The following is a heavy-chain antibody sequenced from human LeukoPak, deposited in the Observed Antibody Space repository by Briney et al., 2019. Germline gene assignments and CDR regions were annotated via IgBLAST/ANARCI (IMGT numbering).Heavy chain of an antibody. V-gene: IGHV3-30*18. CDR1: GFTFSSYG. CDR2: ISYDGSNK. Sequence: GGSLRLSCAASGFTFSSYGMHWVRQAPGKGLEWVAVISYDGSNKYYADSVKGRFTISRDNSKNTLYLQMNSLRAEDTAVYYCAKEHVWFGELEYYGMDVWGQGTTVTVSS. J-gene: IGHJ6*02. CDR3: AKEHVWFGELEYYGMDV. D-gene: IGHD3-10*01.